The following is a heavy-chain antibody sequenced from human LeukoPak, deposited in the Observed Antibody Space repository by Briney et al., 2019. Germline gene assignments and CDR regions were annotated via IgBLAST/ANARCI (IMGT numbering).Heavy chain of an antibody. J-gene: IGHJ3*02. Sequence: PSETLSLTCAVYGGSFSGYYWSWIRQPPGKGLEWIGEINHSGSTNYNPSLKSRVTISVDTSKNQFSLKLSSVTAADTAVYYYASSSSRGTIWGQGTMVTVSS. CDR1: GGSFSGYY. CDR2: INHSGST. V-gene: IGHV4-34*01. CDR3: ASSSSRGTI. D-gene: IGHD6-13*01.